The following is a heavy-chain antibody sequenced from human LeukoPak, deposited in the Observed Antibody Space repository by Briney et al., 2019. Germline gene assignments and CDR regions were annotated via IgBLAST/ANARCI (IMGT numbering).Heavy chain of an antibody. Sequence: PGGSLRLSCAASGVTFSSYWMHWVRQAPGKGLVWVSRINSDGSSTSYADSVKGRFTISRDNAKNTLYLQMNSLRAEDTAVYYCARESLGATFWRYYYYGMDVWGQGTTVTVSS. CDR1: GVTFSSYW. V-gene: IGHV3-74*01. D-gene: IGHD1-26*01. CDR3: ARESLGATFWRYYYYGMDV. J-gene: IGHJ6*02. CDR2: INSDGSST.